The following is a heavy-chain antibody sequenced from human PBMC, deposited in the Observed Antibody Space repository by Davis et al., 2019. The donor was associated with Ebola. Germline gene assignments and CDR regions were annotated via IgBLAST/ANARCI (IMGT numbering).Heavy chain of an antibody. CDR3: ARAIRTYYYDSSGRVEGNWFDP. J-gene: IGHJ5*02. CDR2: ISSSSSYT. Sequence: GGSLRLSCAASGFTFSDYYMSWIRQAPGKGLEWVSYISSSSSYTNYADSVKGRFTISRDNAKNSLYLQMNSLRAEDTAVYYCARAIRTYYYDSSGRVEGNWFDPWGQGTLVTVSS. D-gene: IGHD3-22*01. CDR1: GFTFSDYY. V-gene: IGHV3-11*06.